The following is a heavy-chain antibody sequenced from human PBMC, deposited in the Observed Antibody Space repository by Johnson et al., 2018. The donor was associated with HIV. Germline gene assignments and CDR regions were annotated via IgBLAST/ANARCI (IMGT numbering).Heavy chain of an antibody. CDR3: ARDRYYDFWSGYRTFDI. D-gene: IGHD3-3*01. V-gene: IGHV3-9*01. Sequence: VQLVESGGGVVRPGGSLRLSCAASGFTFSNYGIHWVRQAPGKGLEWVSGISWNSGRIGYVESVMGRFTISRDNAKNSLYLQMNSLRAEDTAVYYCARDRYYDFWSGYRTFDIWGQGTMVTVSS. CDR2: ISWNSGRI. J-gene: IGHJ3*02. CDR1: GFTFSNYG.